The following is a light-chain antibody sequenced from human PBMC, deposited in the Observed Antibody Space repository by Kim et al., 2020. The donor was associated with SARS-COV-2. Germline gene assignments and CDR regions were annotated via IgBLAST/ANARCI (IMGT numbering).Light chain of an antibody. CDR3: KHSNITPT. CDR2: AAS. V-gene: IGKV1-39*01. J-gene: IGKJ4*01. Sequence: DIQMTQSPSSLSASVGDRVTITCRASQSISSYLNWYQQKPGKAPKLLIYAASSLQSGVPSRFSGSGSGTDFTLTISRLQPEDFATYSSKHSNITPTFGGGTQMDIK. CDR1: QSISSY.